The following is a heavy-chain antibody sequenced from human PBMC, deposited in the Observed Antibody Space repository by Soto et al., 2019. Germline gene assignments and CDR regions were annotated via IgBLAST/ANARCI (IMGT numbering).Heavy chain of an antibody. CDR3: ARAGWGGGIGGGWFAP. D-gene: IGHD2-15*01. V-gene: IGHV3-33*01. CDR1: GFTFSSYG. CDR2: IWYDGSNK. Sequence: QVQLVESGGGVVQPGRSLRLSCAASGFTFSSYGMHWVRQAPGKGLEWVAGIWYDGSNKYYADSVKGGFTISRDNSETPLYRQMTSLRAEDTAVYYCARAGWGGGIGGGWFAPWGQGTLVTVSS. J-gene: IGHJ5*02.